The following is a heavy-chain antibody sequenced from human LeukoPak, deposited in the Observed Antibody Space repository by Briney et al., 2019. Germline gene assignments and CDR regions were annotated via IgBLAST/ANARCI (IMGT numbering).Heavy chain of an antibody. CDR3: AKNEEGYYYGMDG. CDR1: GFTYSSHA. CDR2: ISGSGVST. Sequence: GGSLRLSCAASGFTYSSHAMSWVRQAPGKGLEWVSGISGSGVSTYYADSVKGRFTISRDNSKNTLYLQTNSLRAEDTAVYYCAKNEEGYYYGMDGWGQGTTVTVSS. D-gene: IGHD1-1*01. J-gene: IGHJ6*02. V-gene: IGHV3-23*01.